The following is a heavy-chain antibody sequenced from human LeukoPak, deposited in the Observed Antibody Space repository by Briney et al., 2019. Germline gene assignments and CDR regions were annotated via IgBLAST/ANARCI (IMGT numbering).Heavy chain of an antibody. V-gene: IGHV3-21*01. Sequence: PGGSLRLSCAASGFTFSSYSMNWVRQAPGKGLEWVSSISSSSYIYYADSVKGRFTISRHNAKNSLYLQMNSLRAEDTAVYYCARDRLQLWPSDGNWFDPWGQGTLVTVSS. CDR1: GFTFSSYS. D-gene: IGHD5-18*01. CDR3: ARDRLQLWPSDGNWFDP. CDR2: ISSSSYI. J-gene: IGHJ5*02.